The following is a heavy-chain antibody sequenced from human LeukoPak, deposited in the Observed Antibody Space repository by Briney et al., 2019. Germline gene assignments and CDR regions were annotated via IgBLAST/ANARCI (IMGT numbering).Heavy chain of an antibody. J-gene: IGHJ4*02. D-gene: IGHD5-12*01. V-gene: IGHV3-23*01. CDR2: ISGSGGST. CDR3: AKDRGYDPYFDY. CDR1: GFTFSSYA. Sequence: PGGSLRLSCAASGFTFSSYAMSWVRQAPGKGLEWVSAISGSGGSTYYADSVKGRFTISRDNSKNTLYLQMNSPRAEDTAVYYCAKDRGYDPYFDYWGQGTLVTVSS.